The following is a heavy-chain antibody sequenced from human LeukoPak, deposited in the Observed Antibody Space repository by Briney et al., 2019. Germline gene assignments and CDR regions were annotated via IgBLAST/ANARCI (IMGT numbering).Heavy chain of an antibody. D-gene: IGHD2-15*01. CDR1: GYTFTSYG. CDR2: ISAYNGNT. Sequence: ASVKVSCKASGYTFTSYGISWVRQAPGQGLEWMGWISAYNGNTNYAQKLQGRVTMTTDTSTSTDYMELRSLRSDDTAVYYCARGPYCSGGTCYSQYFDYWGQGTLVTVSS. CDR3: ARGPYCSGGTCYSQYFDY. J-gene: IGHJ4*02. V-gene: IGHV1-18*01.